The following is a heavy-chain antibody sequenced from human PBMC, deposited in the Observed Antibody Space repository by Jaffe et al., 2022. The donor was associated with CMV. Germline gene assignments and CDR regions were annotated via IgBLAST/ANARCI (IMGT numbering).Heavy chain of an antibody. CDR2: ISTSGNYI. J-gene: IGHJ4*02. Sequence: EVQLVESGGGLVKPGGSLRLSCAASGFTFSSYTMNWVRQAPGKGLEWVSFISTSGNYIYYADSVKGRFTISRDNVDNSLYLQMNSLRVEDTAVYYCARVSGRYYGFDYWGQGVLVTVSS. CDR3: ARVSGRYYGFDY. D-gene: IGHD1-26*01. CDR1: GFTFSSYT. V-gene: IGHV3-21*01.